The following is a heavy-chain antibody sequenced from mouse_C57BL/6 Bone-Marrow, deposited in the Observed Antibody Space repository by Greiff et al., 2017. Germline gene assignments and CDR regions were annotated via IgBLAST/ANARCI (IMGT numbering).Heavy chain of an antibody. J-gene: IGHJ4*01. Sequence: QLHQSGAELVRPGASVKLSCTAPGFNIKDDYMHWVTQRPEQGLEWIGWIDPENGDTEYASKFQGKATITADTTSNTAYLQLSSMKSEDTAVYYCTTRESGAMDYWGQGTSVTVSS. V-gene: IGHV14-4*01. CDR3: TTRESGAMDY. D-gene: IGHD3-1*01. CDR1: GFNIKDDY. CDR2: IDPENGDT.